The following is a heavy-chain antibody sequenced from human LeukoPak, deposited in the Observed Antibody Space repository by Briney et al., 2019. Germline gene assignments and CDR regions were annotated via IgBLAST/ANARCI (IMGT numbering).Heavy chain of an antibody. CDR2: IYYSGST. J-gene: IGHJ4*02. Sequence: SETLSLTCTVSGGSISSSSYYWGWIRQPPGKGLEWIGSIYYSGSTYYNPSLKSRVTIPVDTSKNQFSLKLSSVTAADTAVYYCARQERFIVATTGELGYWGQGTLVTVSS. D-gene: IGHD5-12*01. V-gene: IGHV4-39*01. CDR1: GGSISSSSYY. CDR3: ARQERFIVATTGELGY.